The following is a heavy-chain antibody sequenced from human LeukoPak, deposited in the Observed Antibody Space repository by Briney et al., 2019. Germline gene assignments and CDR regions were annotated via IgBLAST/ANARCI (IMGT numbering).Heavy chain of an antibody. CDR2: IYYSGST. CDR1: GGSISSSSYY. D-gene: IGHD1-26*01. J-gene: IGHJ3*02. CDR3: ARLNSGSPDAFDI. Sequence: PSETLSLTCTVSGGSISSSSYYWGWIRQPPGKGLEWIGSIYYSGSTYYNPFLKSRVTISVDTSKNQFSLKLSSVTAADTAVYYCARLNSGSPDAFDIWGQGTMVTVSS. V-gene: IGHV4-39*01.